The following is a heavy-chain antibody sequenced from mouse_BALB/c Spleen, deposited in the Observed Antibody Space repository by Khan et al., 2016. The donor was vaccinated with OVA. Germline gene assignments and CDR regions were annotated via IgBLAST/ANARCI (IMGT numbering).Heavy chain of an antibody. CDR1: GFTFSDYY. CDR2: ISNGGGST. D-gene: IGHD2-12*01. J-gene: IGHJ4*01. V-gene: IGHV5-12*02. Sequence: ELVESGGGLVQPGGSLKLSCATSGFTFSDYYMYWVRQTPEKRLEWVAYISNGGGSTYYPDTVKGRFTISRDNAKHTLYLQMSRLKSEDTAMYYCARQLYGAMDHRGQGTSVTVSS. CDR3: ARQLYGAMDH.